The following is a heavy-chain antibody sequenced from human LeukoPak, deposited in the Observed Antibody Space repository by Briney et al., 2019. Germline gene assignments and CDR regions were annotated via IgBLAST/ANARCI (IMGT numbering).Heavy chain of an antibody. J-gene: IGHJ5*02. CDR2: ISGSGAST. Sequence: GGSLRLSCAASGFTFSSYAMSWVRQAPGKGLEWLSAISGSGASTHYADSVRGRFTISRDNSKSTLYLQMNSLRADDTAVYYCTKEDPRFDPWGQGTLVTVSS. V-gene: IGHV3-23*01. CDR1: GFTFSSYA. CDR3: TKEDPRFDP.